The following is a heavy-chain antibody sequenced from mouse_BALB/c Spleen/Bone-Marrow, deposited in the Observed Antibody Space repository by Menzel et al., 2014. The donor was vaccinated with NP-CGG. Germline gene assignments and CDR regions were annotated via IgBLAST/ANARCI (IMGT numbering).Heavy chain of an antibody. CDR1: GDSITSGY. V-gene: IGHV3-8*02. CDR3: ARFRTTGAMDY. CDR2: ISYSGST. Sequence: EVKLMESGPSLVKPPQTLSLTCSVTGDSITSGYWNWIRKFPGNKLEYMGYISYSGSTYYNPSLKSRISITRDTSKNXYYLQLNSVTTEATATYYCARFRTTGAMDYWGQGTSVTVSS. J-gene: IGHJ4*01.